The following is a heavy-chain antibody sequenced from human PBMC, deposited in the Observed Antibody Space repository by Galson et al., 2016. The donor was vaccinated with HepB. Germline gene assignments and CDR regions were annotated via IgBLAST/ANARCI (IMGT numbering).Heavy chain of an antibody. J-gene: IGHJ6*02. Sequence: SLRLSCAASGFTFSSYALSWVRQAPGKGLEWVSAITGSGGGTYYADSVKGRFTVSRDNSKNTLFLQMNSLSAEDTAVYYCARDPGALYNHLGSDVNQYGMDVWGQGTTVTVSS. CDR3: ARDPGALYNHLGSDVNQYGMDV. CDR2: ITGSGGGT. V-gene: IGHV3-23*01. D-gene: IGHD3-3*02. CDR1: GFTFSSYA.